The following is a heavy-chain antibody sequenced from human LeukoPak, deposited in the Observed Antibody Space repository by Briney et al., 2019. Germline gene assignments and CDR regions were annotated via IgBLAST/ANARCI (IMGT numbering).Heavy chain of an antibody. CDR1: GYTFTSYY. Sequence: ASVEVSCKASGYTFTSYYMHWVRQAPGQGLEWMGIINPSGGSTSYAQKFQGRVTMTRDTSTSTVYMELSSLRSEDTAVYYCARDMGSPNWFDPWGQGTLVTVSS. CDR3: ARDMGSPNWFDP. CDR2: INPSGGST. V-gene: IGHV1-46*01. D-gene: IGHD3-10*01. J-gene: IGHJ5*02.